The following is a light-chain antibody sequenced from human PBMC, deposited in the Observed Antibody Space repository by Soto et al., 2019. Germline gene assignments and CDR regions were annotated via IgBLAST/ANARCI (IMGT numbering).Light chain of an antibody. J-gene: IGKJ2*01. CDR1: QSVSSN. CDR2: DAS. CDR3: QQRSNWPPMST. V-gene: IGKV3-11*01. Sequence: EIVLTQSPATLSLSPGERATLSCRASQSVSSNLAWYQQKPGQAPRLLIYDASNRATGIPARFSGSGSGTDFTLTISSLEPEDFAVYYCQQRSNWPPMSTFGQGTKLEIK.